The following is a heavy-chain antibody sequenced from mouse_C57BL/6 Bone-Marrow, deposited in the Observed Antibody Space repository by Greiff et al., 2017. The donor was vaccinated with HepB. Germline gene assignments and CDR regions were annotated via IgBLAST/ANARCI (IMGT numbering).Heavy chain of an antibody. Sequence: QVQLQQSGAELVRPGASVTLSCKASGYTFTDYEMHWVKQTPVHGLEWIGAIDPETGGTAYNQKFKGKAILTADKSSSTAYMELRSLTSEDSAVYYCTRGLRLLVDYWGQGTTLTVSS. D-gene: IGHD3-2*02. J-gene: IGHJ2*01. V-gene: IGHV1-15*01. CDR1: GYTFTDYE. CDR3: TRGLRLLVDY. CDR2: IDPETGGT.